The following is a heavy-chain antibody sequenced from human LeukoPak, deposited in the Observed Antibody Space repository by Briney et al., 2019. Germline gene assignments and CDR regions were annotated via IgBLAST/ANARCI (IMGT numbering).Heavy chain of an antibody. CDR2: ISAYNGNT. CDR3: ARALGYCSSTSCYWNYYYMDV. Sequence: GASVKVSCKASGYTFTSYGISWMRQAPGQGLEWMGWISAYNGNTNYAQKLQGRVTMTTDTSTSTAYMELRSLRSDDTAVYYCARALGYCSSTSCYWNYYYMDVWGKGTTVTVSS. J-gene: IGHJ6*03. V-gene: IGHV1-18*01. D-gene: IGHD2-2*01. CDR1: GYTFTSYG.